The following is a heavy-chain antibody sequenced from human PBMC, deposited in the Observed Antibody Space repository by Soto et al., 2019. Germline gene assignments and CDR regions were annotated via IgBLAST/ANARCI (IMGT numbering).Heavy chain of an antibody. Sequence: DTLSLTCAVSGYSISSGYYWGWIRQPPGKGLEWIGSIYHSGSTYYNPSLKSRVTISVDTSKNQFSLKLSSVTAADTAVYYCARDRGEGYCSGGSCYSVYYYYYYGMDVWGQGTTVTV. CDR1: GYSISSGYY. V-gene: IGHV4-38-2*02. D-gene: IGHD2-15*01. CDR3: ARDRGEGYCSGGSCYSVYYYYYYGMDV. J-gene: IGHJ6*02. CDR2: IYHSGST.